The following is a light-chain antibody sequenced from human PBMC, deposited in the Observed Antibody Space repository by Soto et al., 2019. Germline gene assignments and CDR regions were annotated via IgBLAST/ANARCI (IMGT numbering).Light chain of an antibody. CDR2: EVT. V-gene: IGLV2-14*01. J-gene: IGLJ2*01. Sequence: QSVLTQPASVSGSPGQSITISCTGTSSDVGAYNYVSWYQQHPGKAPKLVIYEVTNRPSGVSNRFSGSKSGNTASMTISGLQAEDEADYYCNSYTSSSTLIFGGGTKLTVL. CDR3: NSYTSSSTLI. CDR1: SSDVGAYNY.